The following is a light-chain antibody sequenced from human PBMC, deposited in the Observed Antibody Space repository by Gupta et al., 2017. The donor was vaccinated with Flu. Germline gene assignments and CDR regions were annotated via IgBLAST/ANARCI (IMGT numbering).Light chain of an antibody. J-gene: IGLJ2*01. CDR1: NIGSKT. CDR2: DDS. CDR3: QVWDSSNDHVV. Sequence: SYVLTQPPSVSVAPGPTARITCGGNNIGSKTVHWYQQKPGQAPVLVVCDDSDRPSGIPERFSGSNSGNTATLTISRVEAGDEADYYCQVWDSSNDHVVFGGGTKLTVL. V-gene: IGLV3-21*02.